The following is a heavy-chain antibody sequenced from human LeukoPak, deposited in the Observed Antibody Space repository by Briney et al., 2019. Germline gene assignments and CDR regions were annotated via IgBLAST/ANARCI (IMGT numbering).Heavy chain of an antibody. CDR1: GGSITNHF. V-gene: IGHV4-59*11. CDR3: ARGGPWTAAGFDS. Sequence: PSETLSLTCTVSGGSITNHFWTWIRQPPGKGLEWIGYIFSSGNATYNPSLRSRLTLSVDTSKNQFSLRLISVIAADTAVYYCARGGPWTAAGFDSWGQGTLVTVSS. J-gene: IGHJ4*02. D-gene: IGHD6-13*01. CDR2: IFSSGNA.